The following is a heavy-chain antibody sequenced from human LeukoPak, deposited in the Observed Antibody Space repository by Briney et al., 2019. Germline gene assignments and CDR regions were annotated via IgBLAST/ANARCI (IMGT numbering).Heavy chain of an antibody. J-gene: IGHJ3*02. CDR2: IKQDGSEK. CDR3: ARDGRFKRDAFDI. D-gene: IGHD3-10*01. CDR1: GFTFSRYW. V-gene: IGHV3-7*01. Sequence: GGSLRLSCAASGFTFSRYWMSWVRQAPGKGLEWVANIKQDGSEKDYVDSVKGRFTISRDNAKNSLYLQMNSLRAEDTAVYYCARDGRFKRDAFDIWGQGTMVTVSS.